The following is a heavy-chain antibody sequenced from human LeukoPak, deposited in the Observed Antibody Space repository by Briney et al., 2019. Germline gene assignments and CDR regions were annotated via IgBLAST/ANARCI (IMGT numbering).Heavy chain of an antibody. CDR1: GYSISSGYY. J-gene: IGHJ5*02. Sequence: PSETLSLTCTVSGYSISSGYYWGWIRQPPGKGLEWIGSIYHSGSTYYNPSLKSRVTISVDTSKNQFSLKLSSVTAADTAVYYCARDIMVVPAAVFDPWGQGTLVTVSS. D-gene: IGHD2-2*01. CDR2: IYHSGST. V-gene: IGHV4-38-2*02. CDR3: ARDIMVVPAAVFDP.